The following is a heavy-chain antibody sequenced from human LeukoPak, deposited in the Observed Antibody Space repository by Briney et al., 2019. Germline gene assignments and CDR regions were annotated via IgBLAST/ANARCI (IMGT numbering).Heavy chain of an antibody. CDR3: AKGGGVIGRSYYFDY. CDR2: IRQDGNNK. V-gene: IGHV3-30*02. D-gene: IGHD2-8*02. Sequence: GRSLRLSCAASGFIFSSYGMHWVRQAPGKGLEWVAHIRQDGNNKIYADSLKGRFTISRDNSEKTVFLQMNSLRPEDTAVYYCAKGGGVIGRSYYFDYWGQGTLVTVSS. J-gene: IGHJ4*02. CDR1: GFIFSSYG.